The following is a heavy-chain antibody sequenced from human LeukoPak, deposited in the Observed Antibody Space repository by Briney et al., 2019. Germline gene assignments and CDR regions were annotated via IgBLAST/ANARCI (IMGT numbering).Heavy chain of an antibody. J-gene: IGHJ4*02. CDR1: GYTFTSYY. V-gene: IGHV1-46*01. D-gene: IGHD4-23*01. CDR2: INPSGGST. Sequence: ASVKVSCKASGYTFTSYYMHWVRQAPGQGLEWMGIINPSGGSTNYAQRFRGRVTMTRDMSTGTVYMELSSLTSEDTAVYYCARAGRTTVVTPGKYWGQGTLVTVSS. CDR3: ARAGRTTVVTPGKY.